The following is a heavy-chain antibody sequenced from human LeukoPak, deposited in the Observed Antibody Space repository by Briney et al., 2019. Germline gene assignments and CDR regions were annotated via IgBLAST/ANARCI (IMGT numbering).Heavy chain of an antibody. CDR1: GGSISSYY. CDR3: ARSLLLATVTTAEYYFDY. J-gene: IGHJ4*02. CDR2: IYYSGST. Sequence: SETLSLTCTVSGGSISSYYWSWIRQPPGKGLEWIGYIYYSGSTNYNPSLKSRVTISVDTSKNQFSLKLSSVTAADTAVYYYARSLLLATVTTAEYYFDYWGQGTLVTVSS. D-gene: IGHD4-17*01. V-gene: IGHV4-59*08.